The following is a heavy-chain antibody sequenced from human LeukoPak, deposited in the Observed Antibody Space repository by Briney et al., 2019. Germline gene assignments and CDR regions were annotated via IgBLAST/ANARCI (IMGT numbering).Heavy chain of an antibody. V-gene: IGHV3-66*01. CDR1: GNSFTRFW. D-gene: IGHD3-10*01. CDR2: IYSGGST. CDR3: ARDSSLRLWFRS. Sequence: GESLKISCKGSGNSFTRFWIGWVRQAPGKGLEWVSVIYSGGSTYYADSVKGRFTISRDNSKNTLYLQMNSLRAEDTAVYYCARDSSLRLWFRSWGQGTLVTVSS. J-gene: IGHJ4*02.